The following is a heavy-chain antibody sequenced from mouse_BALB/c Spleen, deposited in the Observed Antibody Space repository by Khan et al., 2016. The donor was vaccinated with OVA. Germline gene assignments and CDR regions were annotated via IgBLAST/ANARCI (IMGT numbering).Heavy chain of an antibody. CDR3: ASDRDDYFDH. J-gene: IGHJ2*01. V-gene: IGHV1-87*01. CDR2: IYPGDGDT. Sequence: VQLQESGAELARPGASVKLSCKTSGYTFTTYWMQWVKQRPGQGLEWIGTIYPGDGDTRYTQKFKGQATLTADKSSSTAYMQLSSLASEDSAVYYCASDRDDYFDHWGQGTTLTVSS. D-gene: IGHD2-14*01. CDR1: GYTFTTYW.